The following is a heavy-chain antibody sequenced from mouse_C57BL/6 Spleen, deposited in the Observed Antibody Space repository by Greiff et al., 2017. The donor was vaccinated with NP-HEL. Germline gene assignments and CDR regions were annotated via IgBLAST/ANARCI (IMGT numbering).Heavy chain of an antibody. CDR3: ARNLGLYYFDY. D-gene: IGHD3-1*01. CDR1: GYAFSSSW. J-gene: IGHJ2*01. Sequence: VKLQESGPELVKPGASVKISCKASGYAFSSSWMNWVKQRPGKGLEWIGRIYPGDGDTNYNGKFKGKATLTADKSSSTAYMQLSSLTSEDSAVYFCARNLGLYYFDYWGQGTTLTVSS. V-gene: IGHV1-82*01. CDR2: IYPGDGDT.